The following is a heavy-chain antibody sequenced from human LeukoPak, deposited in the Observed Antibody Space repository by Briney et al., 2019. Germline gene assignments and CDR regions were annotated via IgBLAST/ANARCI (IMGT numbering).Heavy chain of an antibody. D-gene: IGHD6-19*01. CDR3: ARDGGGSGWPLDY. V-gene: IGHV4-31*03. Sequence: SQTLSLTCTVSGGPISRGGYYWNWIRQHPGKGLEWIGNTHYSGTTSYNPSLKSRVTISVDTSKNQFSLRLSSVTAADTAVYYCARDGGGSGWPLDYWGRGTLVTVSS. CDR2: THYSGTT. J-gene: IGHJ4*02. CDR1: GGPISRGGYY.